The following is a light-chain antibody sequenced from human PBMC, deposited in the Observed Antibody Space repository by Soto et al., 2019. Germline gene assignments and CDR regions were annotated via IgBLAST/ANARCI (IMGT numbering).Light chain of an antibody. CDR1: QSVSRTY. CDR3: QQYGRSGT. Sequence: EKVLTQSPVTLSLSPGERATLSCRASQSVSRTYLAWYQQKPVQAPRLLIYATSSRATGIPDRFSGSGSGTDFTLTISRLEPEDFAVYYCQQYGRSGTFGQGTKVDIK. J-gene: IGKJ1*01. CDR2: ATS. V-gene: IGKV3-20*01.